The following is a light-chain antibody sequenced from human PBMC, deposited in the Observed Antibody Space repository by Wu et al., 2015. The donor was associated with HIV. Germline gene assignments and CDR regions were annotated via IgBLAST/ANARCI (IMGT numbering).Light chain of an antibody. CDR1: ESVSST. Sequence: EIVMTQSPATLSVSPGERATLSCGASESVSSTLAWYQQKPGQAPRLLIYGASTRATGTPARFSGSGSGTEFTLTISTTQSEDFAVYYCQQYNNWRITFGQGTRLEIK. V-gene: IGKV3-15*01. J-gene: IGKJ5*01. CDR3: QQYNNWRIT. CDR2: GAS.